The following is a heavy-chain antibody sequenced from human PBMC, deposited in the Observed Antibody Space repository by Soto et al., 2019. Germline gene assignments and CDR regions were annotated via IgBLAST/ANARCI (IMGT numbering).Heavy chain of an antibody. D-gene: IGHD3-22*01. CDR2: IYYSGST. Sequence: PSETLSLTCTVSGGSISSGGYYWSWIRQHPGKGLEWIGYIYYSGSTYYNPSLKSRVTISVDTSKNQFSLKLSSVTAADTAVYYCARVRITMIVVSEYYFDYWGQGTLVTVSS. V-gene: IGHV4-31*03. CDR3: ARVRITMIVVSEYYFDY. J-gene: IGHJ4*02. CDR1: GGSISSGGYY.